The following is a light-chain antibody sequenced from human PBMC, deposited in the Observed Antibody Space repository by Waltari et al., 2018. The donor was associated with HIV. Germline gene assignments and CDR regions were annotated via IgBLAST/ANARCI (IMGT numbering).Light chain of an antibody. Sequence: QSALTQPASVSRSPGQSITISCTGTSSDVGNYNVVSWYQQHPGKAPKLMIYEVSKRPSGVSNRFSGSKSGNTASLTISGLQAEDEADYYCCSYAGSSTHVFGTGTKVTVL. CDR3: CSYAGSSTHV. J-gene: IGLJ1*01. CDR1: SSDVGNYNV. CDR2: EVS. V-gene: IGLV2-23*02.